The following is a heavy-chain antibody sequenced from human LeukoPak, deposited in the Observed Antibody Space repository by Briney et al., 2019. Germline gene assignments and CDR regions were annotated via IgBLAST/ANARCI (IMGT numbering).Heavy chain of an antibody. CDR1: GGSISSSSYY. CDR3: ARGRWLHPPPFDY. V-gene: IGHV4-39*07. Sequence: SETLSLTCTVSGGSISSSSYYWGWIRQPPGKGLEWIGSIYYSGSTYYNPSLKSRVTISVDTSKNQFSLKLSSVTAADTAVYYCARGRWLHPPPFDYWGQGTLVTVSS. J-gene: IGHJ4*02. D-gene: IGHD5-24*01. CDR2: IYYSGST.